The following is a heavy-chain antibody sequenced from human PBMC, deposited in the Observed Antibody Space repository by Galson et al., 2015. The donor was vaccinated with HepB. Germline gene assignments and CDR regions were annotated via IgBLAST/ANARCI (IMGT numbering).Heavy chain of an antibody. CDR3: ATSPGFYRHIDH. D-gene: IGHD2/OR15-2a*01. CDR1: GFTFNNYA. CDR2: IRNSGDNT. J-gene: IGHJ4*02. Sequence: SLRLSCAASGFTFNNYAMSWVRQVPGKGLEWVSGIRNSGDNTYYANSVKGRFTISTDDSKSTLYLQMNSLRAEDTAIYYCATSPGFYRHIDHWGQGTLVTVSS. V-gene: IGHV3-23*01.